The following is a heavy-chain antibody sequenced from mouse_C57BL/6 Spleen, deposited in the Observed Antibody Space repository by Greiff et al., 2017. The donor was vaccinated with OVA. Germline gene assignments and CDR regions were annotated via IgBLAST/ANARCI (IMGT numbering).Heavy chain of an antibody. CDR1: GYSITSGYD. D-gene: IGHD2-5*01. V-gene: IGHV3-1*01. Sequence: EVKLQESGPGMVKPSQSLSLTCPVTGYSITSGYDWHWIRHFPGNKLEWMGYISYSGSTNYNPSLKSRISITHDTSKNHFFLKLNSVTTEDTATYYCARGYSNYGYFDVWGTGTTVTVSS. CDR2: ISYSGST. CDR3: ARGYSNYGYFDV. J-gene: IGHJ1*03.